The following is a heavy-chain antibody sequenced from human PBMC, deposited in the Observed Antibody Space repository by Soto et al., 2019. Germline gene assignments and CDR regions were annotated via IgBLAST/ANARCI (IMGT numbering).Heavy chain of an antibody. J-gene: IGHJ1*01. CDR1: GYTFTTYD. CDR3: FRSRSWSYFQH. D-gene: IGHD6-13*01. V-gene: IGHV1-8*01. Sequence: QVQLVQSGAEVKKPGASVKVSCKASGYTFTTYDINWVRQATGQGLEWMGWMNPNSGNTGYAQKFQGRVTMTRNTSMSTAYMELSSLRSEDTAVYYCFRSRSWSYFQHWGQGTLVIVSS. CDR2: MNPNSGNT.